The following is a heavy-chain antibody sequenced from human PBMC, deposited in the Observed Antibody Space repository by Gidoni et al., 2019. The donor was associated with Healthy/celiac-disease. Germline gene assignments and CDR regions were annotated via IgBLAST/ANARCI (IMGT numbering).Heavy chain of an antibody. CDR2: FSGSGGSS. V-gene: IGHV3-23*01. D-gene: IGHD6-25*01. J-gene: IGHJ4*02. Sequence: EVQLLESGGGLVQPGGSLRLSCAASGFTFSSYAVSWVRQAPGKGLEWVSSFSGSGGSSYYADSVKGRFTISRDNSKNTLSLQMNSLRAEDTAIYYCAKGGSGLTYFDYWGQGTLVTVSS. CDR3: AKGGSGLTYFDY. CDR1: GFTFSSYA.